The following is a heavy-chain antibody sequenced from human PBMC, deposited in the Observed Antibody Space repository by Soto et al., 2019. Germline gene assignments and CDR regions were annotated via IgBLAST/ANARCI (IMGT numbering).Heavy chain of an antibody. D-gene: IGHD2-8*01. CDR2: IYYSGST. V-gene: IGHV4-31*03. CDR3: ARGGGYCTNGVCYPSWYFDL. Sequence: QVQLQESGPGLVKPSQTLSLTCTVSGGSISSGGYYWSWIRQHPVKGLEWIGYIYYSGSTYYNPSLKSRVTISVDTSKNQFSLKLSSVTAADTAVYYCARGGGYCTNGVCYPSWYFDLWGRGTLVTVSS. J-gene: IGHJ2*01. CDR1: GGSISSGGYY.